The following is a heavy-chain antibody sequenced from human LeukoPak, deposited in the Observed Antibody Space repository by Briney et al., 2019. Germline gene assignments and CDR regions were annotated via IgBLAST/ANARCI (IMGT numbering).Heavy chain of an antibody. D-gene: IGHD5-12*01. V-gene: IGHV3-23*01. CDR1: GFTFSSYA. CDR3: ARDSSRGYDYGSRFDY. J-gene: IGHJ4*02. CDR2: ISGCGGSS. Sequence: GGSLRVSCAASGFTFSSYAMSWVRQAPGKGREGVSAISGCGGSSYYADPVKGRFTISRDNSKNTLNLQVNSLRAEDTAVYYCARDSSRGYDYGSRFDYWGQGILVTVSS.